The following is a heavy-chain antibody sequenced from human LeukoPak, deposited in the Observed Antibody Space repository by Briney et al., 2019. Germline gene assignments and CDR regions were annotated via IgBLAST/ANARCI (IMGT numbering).Heavy chain of an antibody. J-gene: IGHJ5*02. CDR3: ARDRWEVPAPLSRCNWFDP. CDR2: IYYSGST. CDR1: GGSVSSGSYY. V-gene: IGHV4-61*01. Sequence: SETLSLTCTVSGGSVSSGSYYWSWIRQPPGKGLEWIGYIYYSGSTNYNPSLKSRVTISVDTSKNQFSLKLSSVTAADTAVYYCARDRWEVPAPLSRCNWFDPWGQGTLVTVSS. D-gene: IGHD1-26*01.